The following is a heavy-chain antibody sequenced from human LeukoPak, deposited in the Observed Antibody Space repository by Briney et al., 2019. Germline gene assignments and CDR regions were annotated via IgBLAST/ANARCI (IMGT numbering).Heavy chain of an antibody. J-gene: IGHJ3*02. CDR3: AKDLYSSSSGTLDI. D-gene: IGHD6-6*01. CDR1: GFTFNNYG. CDR2: IWYDGSNK. Sequence: PGGSLRLSCAASGFTFNNYGMHWVRQAPGKGLEWVAVIWYDGSNKYYADSVKGRFTISRDNSKNTLYLQMNSLRAEDTAVYYCAKDLYSSSSGTLDIWGRGTMVTVSS. V-gene: IGHV3-33*06.